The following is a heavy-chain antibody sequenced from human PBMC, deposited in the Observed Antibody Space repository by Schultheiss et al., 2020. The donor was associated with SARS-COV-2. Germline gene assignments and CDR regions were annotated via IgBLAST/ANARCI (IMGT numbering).Heavy chain of an antibody. Sequence: GGSLRLSCAASGFTFSSYDMHWVRQATGKGLEWVSAIGTAGDTYYPGSVKGRFTISRDNSKNTLYLQMNSLRAEDTAVYYCARTVIRSFMRGVIVNYYYYGMDVWGQGTTVTVAS. V-gene: IGHV3-13*01. CDR1: GFTFSSYD. J-gene: IGHJ6*02. CDR2: IGTAGDT. CDR3: ARTVIRSFMRGVIVNYYYYGMDV. D-gene: IGHD3-16*02.